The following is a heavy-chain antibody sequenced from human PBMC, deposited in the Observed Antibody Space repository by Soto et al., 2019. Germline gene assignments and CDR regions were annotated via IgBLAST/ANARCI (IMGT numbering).Heavy chain of an antibody. V-gene: IGHV3-23*01. CDR1: GFTFSDYT. CDR3: ARRTNGYFAY. CDR2: MLADYKT. J-gene: IGHJ4*02. Sequence: EVQLLQSGGGLVQPGGSLTLSCAASGFTFSDYTMSWVRQAPGKVLESISNMLADYKTYYTDSVRGRFTISRDNSKNTLYLEMNSLRAEDTAVYYCARRTNGYFAYWGQGALVTVSS. D-gene: IGHD2-8*01.